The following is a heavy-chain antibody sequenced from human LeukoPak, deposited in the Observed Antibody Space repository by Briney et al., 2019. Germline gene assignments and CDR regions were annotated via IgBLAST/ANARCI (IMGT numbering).Heavy chain of an antibody. CDR2: ISWNSGSI. D-gene: IGHD6-13*01. Sequence: PGGSLRLSCAASGFTFDDYAMHWVRQAPGKGLEWVSGISWNSGSIGYADSVKGRFTISRDNAKNSLYLQMNSLRAEDTALYYCAKGAARRVLAAAGTGDYWGQGTLVTVSS. CDR1: GFTFDDYA. J-gene: IGHJ4*02. CDR3: AKGAARRVLAAAGTGDY. V-gene: IGHV3-9*01.